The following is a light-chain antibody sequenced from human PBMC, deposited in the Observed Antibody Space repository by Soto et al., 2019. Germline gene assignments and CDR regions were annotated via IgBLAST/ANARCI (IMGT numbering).Light chain of an antibody. J-gene: IGKJ2*01. CDR2: EAS. CDR1: QSFFVW. V-gene: IGKV1-5*01. Sequence: DIQMTQSPSTLSASVGDRVTITCRASQSFFVWLAWYQQRPGTAPRLLIYEASSLQSGVPSRFSGSGSGTEFTLTISSLQPDDSATYYCQQYNSYSYTFGQGTKLEIK. CDR3: QQYNSYSYT.